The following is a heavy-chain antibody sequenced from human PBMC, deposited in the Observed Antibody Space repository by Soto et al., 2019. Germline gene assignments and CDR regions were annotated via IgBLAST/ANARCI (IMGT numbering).Heavy chain of an antibody. J-gene: IGHJ4*02. CDR2: IYYSGST. CDR1: GGSISSGGYY. D-gene: IGHD2-2*01. CDR3: ARAPRYCSSTSCYADY. Sequence: SETLSLTCTVSGGSISSGGYYWSGIRQHPGKGLEWIGYIYYSGSTYYNPSLKSRVTISVDTSKNQFSLKLSSVTAADTAVYYCARAPRYCSSTSCYADYWGRGTLVTVSS. V-gene: IGHV4-31*03.